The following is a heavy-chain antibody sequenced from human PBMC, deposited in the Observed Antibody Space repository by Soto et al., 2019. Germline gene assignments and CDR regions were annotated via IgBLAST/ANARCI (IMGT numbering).Heavy chain of an antibody. D-gene: IGHD1-1*01. CDR2: INPNNGAT. J-gene: IGHJ5*02. V-gene: IGHV1-2*02. Sequence: QVQLVQSGAEVKKTGASVKVSCKAHRYIFTAYFMPGVRQSPGQGLEWLGWINPNNGATHYGLSFQGRVTMTRDPSISTAYMELSSLRSDDTAVYYCASHDPGARFDPWGQGTLVIVSS. CDR3: ASHDPGARFDP. CDR1: RYIFTAYF.